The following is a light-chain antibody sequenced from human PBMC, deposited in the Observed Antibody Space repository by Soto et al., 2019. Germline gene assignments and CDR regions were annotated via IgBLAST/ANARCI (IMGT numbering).Light chain of an antibody. CDR1: QSVGTI. CDR3: QQYYNWPPFT. V-gene: IGKV3-15*01. Sequence: EIVMTQSPATLSVSPGQRVTLSCRASQSVGTIIAWYQQKPGQAPRLLIYGASTRATGVPARFSGSGSGTAFTLTISSLQSEDFANYYCQQYYNWPPFTFGQGTKVDIK. J-gene: IGKJ3*01. CDR2: GAS.